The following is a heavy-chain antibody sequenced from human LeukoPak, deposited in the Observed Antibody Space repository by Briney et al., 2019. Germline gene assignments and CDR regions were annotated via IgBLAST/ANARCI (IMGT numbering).Heavy chain of an antibody. Sequence: PSETLSLTCTVSGGSISSYYWSWIRQPPGKGLEWIGYIYYSGSTNYNPSLKSRVTISVGTSKNQFSLKLGSVAAADTAVYYCARSGGVEFDYWGQGTLVTVSS. J-gene: IGHJ4*02. CDR1: GGSISSYY. V-gene: IGHV4-59*08. CDR3: ARSGGVEFDY. D-gene: IGHD3-16*01. CDR2: IYYSGST.